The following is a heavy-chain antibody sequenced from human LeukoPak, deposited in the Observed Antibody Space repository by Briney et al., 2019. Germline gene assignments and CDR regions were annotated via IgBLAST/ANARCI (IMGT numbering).Heavy chain of an antibody. CDR2: INHSGST. D-gene: IGHD3-22*01. CDR3: AGYYDSSGYY. Sequence: SETLSPTCAVYGGSFSGYYWSWIRQPPGKGLEWIGEINHSGSTNYNPSLKSRVTISVDTSKNQFSLKLSSVTAADTAVYYCAGYYDSSGYYWGQGTLVTVSS. J-gene: IGHJ4*02. CDR1: GGSFSGYY. V-gene: IGHV4-34*01.